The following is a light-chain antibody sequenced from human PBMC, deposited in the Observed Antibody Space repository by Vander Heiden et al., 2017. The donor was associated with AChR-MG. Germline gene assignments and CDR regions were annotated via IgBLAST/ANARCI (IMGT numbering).Light chain of an antibody. Sequence: QSVLTQPPSVSGAPGQRVTIPCTGSRSNAGAGYDVRWYQQLPGTAPKLLIYGNSNRPSGVPDRITGSKSGTSASLASAGLQAEDEADYYCQSYDSSLSGYVVFGGGTKLTVL. CDR3: QSYDSSLSGYVV. J-gene: IGLJ2*01. V-gene: IGLV1-40*01. CDR2: GNS. CDR1: RSNAGAGYD.